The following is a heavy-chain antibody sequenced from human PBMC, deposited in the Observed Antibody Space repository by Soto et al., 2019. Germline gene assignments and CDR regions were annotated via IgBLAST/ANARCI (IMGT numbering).Heavy chain of an antibody. CDR2: IRSKANSYAT. CDR3: TSPGIAVAPGSVDI. V-gene: IGHV3-73*01. D-gene: IGHD6-19*01. Sequence: GGSLRLSCAASGFTFSGSAMHWVRQASGKGLEWVGRIRSKANSYATAYAASVKGRFTISRDDSKNTAYLQMNSLKTEDTAVYYCTSPGIAVAPGSVDIWGQGTMVTVSS. CDR1: GFTFSGSA. J-gene: IGHJ3*02.